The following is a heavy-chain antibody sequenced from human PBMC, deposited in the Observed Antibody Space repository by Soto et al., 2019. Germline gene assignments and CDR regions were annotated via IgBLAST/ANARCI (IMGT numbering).Heavy chain of an antibody. CDR1: GFTFSSYS. J-gene: IGHJ3*02. V-gene: IGHV3-21*01. D-gene: IGHD3-16*01. CDR3: ARDQPVRGGAFDI. Sequence: EVQLVESGGGLVKPGGSLRLSCAASGFTFSSYSMNWVRQAPGKGLEWVSSISSSSSYIYYADSVKGRFTISRDNAKNSLDLQMNSLRAEDTAVYYCARDQPVRGGAFDIWGQGTMVPVSS. CDR2: ISSSSSYI.